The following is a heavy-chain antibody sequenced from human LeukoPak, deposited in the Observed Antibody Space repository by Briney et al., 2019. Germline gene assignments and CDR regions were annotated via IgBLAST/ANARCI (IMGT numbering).Heavy chain of an antibody. CDR3: AEAPYYYDSSGTFDI. CDR1: GFTFSSYA. V-gene: IGHV3-23*01. Sequence: PGGSLRLSCAASGFTFSSYAMSWVRQAPGEGLEWVSAISGSGGSTYYADSVKGRFTISRDNSKNTLYLQMNSLRAEDTAVYYCAEAPYYYDSSGTFDIWGQGTMVTVSS. CDR2: ISGSGGST. D-gene: IGHD3-22*01. J-gene: IGHJ3*02.